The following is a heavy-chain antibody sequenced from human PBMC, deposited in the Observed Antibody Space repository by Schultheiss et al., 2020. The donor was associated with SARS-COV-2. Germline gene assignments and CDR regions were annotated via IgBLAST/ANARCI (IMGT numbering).Heavy chain of an antibody. V-gene: IGHV3-73*01. D-gene: IGHD6-19*01. J-gene: IGHJ4*02. CDR3: TRQVGAVAATPFDY. CDR1: GFTFTGST. CDR2: IGGELNNYAT. Sequence: GGSLRLSCAASGFTFTGSTIHWVRQASGKGPEWVGLIGGELNNYATAYGASVKGRFTVSRDDSKNTAYLQMNSLKTEDTAVYYCTRQVGAVAATPFDYWGQGTLVTVSS.